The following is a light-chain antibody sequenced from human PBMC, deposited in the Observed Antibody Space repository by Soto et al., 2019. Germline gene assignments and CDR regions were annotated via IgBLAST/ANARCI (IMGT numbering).Light chain of an antibody. CDR2: GAS. CDR3: KHYRGAPFT. V-gene: IGKV3-20*01. J-gene: IGKJ3*01. Sequence: EIVLTQSPGILSLSPGERATLACRASQSISSDHLAWYQQRPGQSPRLLIYGASSRTTGVPDRFSGSGSGTDFTLTISRLEPEDFAVYYCKHYRGAPFTSAPGTRVNIK. CDR1: QSISSDH.